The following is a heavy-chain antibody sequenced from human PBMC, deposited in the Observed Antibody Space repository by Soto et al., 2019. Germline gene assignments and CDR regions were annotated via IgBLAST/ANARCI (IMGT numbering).Heavy chain of an antibody. CDR2: IKSKTDGGTT. J-gene: IGHJ6*02. CDR1: GLTFSNAW. D-gene: IGHD1-20*01. Sequence: GSLRLSCAASGLTFSNAWMSWVRQAPGKGLEWVGRIKSKTDGGTTDYAAPVKGRFTILRDASKNTLYLQMNSLKTEDTAVYYCTTGITGTRYYYYYGMDVWGQGTTVTVSS. V-gene: IGHV3-15*01. CDR3: TTGITGTRYYYYYGMDV.